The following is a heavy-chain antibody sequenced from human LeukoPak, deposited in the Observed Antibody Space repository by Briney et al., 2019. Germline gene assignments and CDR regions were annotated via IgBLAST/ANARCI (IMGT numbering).Heavy chain of an antibody. CDR2: ISYDGSNK. D-gene: IGHD6-13*01. J-gene: IGHJ3*02. CDR1: GFTFSSYG. V-gene: IGHV3-30*18. CDR3: AKDHGGIAI. Sequence: GGSPRLSCAASGFTFSSYGMHWVRQAPGKGLEWGAVISYDGSNKYYADSVKGRFTISRDNSKNTLFLQMNSLRAEDTAVYYCAKDHGGIAIWGQGTMVTVSS.